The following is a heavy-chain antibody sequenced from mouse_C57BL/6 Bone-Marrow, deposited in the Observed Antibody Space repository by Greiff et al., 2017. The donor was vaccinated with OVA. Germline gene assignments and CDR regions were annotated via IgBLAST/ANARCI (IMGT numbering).Heavy chain of an antibody. Sequence: EVQRVESGPVLVKPGASVKMSCKASGYTFTDYYMNWVKQSHGTSLEWIGVINPSNGGTSYNQKFKGKATLTVDQSSSTAYMELNSLTSEDAAVYYCAGLLRRSPDYWGQGTTLTVSS. CDR3: AGLLRRSPDY. CDR2: INPSNGGT. CDR1: GYTFTDYY. J-gene: IGHJ2*01. D-gene: IGHD1-1*01. V-gene: IGHV1-19*01.